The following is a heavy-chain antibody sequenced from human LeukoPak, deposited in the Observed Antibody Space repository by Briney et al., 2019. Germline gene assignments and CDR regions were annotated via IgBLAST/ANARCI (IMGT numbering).Heavy chain of an antibody. Sequence: SETLSLTCTVSGGPISGDYWNWIRQPPGKGLEWIGYIHYSGSTNHNPSLKSRVTISVDTSKKQFSLRLSSVTAADTAVYYCAAGVVVPAAGGYFDYWGQGTLVTVSS. J-gene: IGHJ4*02. D-gene: IGHD2-2*01. CDR3: AAGVVVPAAGGYFDY. CDR1: GGPISGDY. V-gene: IGHV4-59*08. CDR2: IHYSGST.